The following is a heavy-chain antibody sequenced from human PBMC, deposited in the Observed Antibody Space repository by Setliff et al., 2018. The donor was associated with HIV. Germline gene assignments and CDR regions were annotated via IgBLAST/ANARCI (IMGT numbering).Heavy chain of an antibody. CDR1: GGSVSSVNYY. J-gene: IGHJ3*02. V-gene: IGHV4-61*01. CDR3: ARVYYFDSSGYYQRGDVFDI. Sequence: PSETLSLTCSVSGGSVSSVNYYWSWIRQPPGKGLEYIGYIYYTGSTDYNPSLNGRVTISIDMSKSQISLKLTSVTAADTAMYHCARVYYFDSSGYYQRGDVFDIWGQGTMVTVSS. D-gene: IGHD3-22*01. CDR2: IYYTGST.